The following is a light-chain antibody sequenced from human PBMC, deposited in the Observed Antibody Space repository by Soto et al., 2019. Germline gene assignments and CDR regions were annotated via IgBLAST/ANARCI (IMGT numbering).Light chain of an antibody. Sequence: DIQMTQSPSTLSGSVGDRVTITCRANQTISSWLAWYQQKPGKAPKLLIYKASTLKSGVPSRFSGSGSGTEFTLTISSLQPDDFATYYCQHYNSYSEAFGQWTKVDIK. J-gene: IGKJ1*01. CDR1: QTISSW. CDR3: QHYNSYSEA. V-gene: IGKV1-5*03. CDR2: KAS.